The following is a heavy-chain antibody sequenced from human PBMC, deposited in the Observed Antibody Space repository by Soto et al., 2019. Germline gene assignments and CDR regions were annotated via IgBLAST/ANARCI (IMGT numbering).Heavy chain of an antibody. CDR3: ARSTGRYYGMDV. D-gene: IGHD3-10*01. Sequence: VASVKVSCKASGYTFTSYAMHWVRQAPGQRLEWMGWINAGNGNTKYSQKFQGRVTITRDTSASTAYMELSSLRSEDTAVYYCARSTGRYYGMDVWGQGTTVTVSS. V-gene: IGHV1-3*01. J-gene: IGHJ6*02. CDR2: INAGNGNT. CDR1: GYTFTSYA.